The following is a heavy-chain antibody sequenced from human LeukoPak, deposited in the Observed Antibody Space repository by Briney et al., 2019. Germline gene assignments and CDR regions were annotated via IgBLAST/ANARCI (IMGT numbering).Heavy chain of an antibody. D-gene: IGHD1-26*01. CDR3: ARRVGASYSYYYYYMDV. J-gene: IGHJ6*03. CDR1: GFTFSSYW. CDR2: INWNGGST. V-gene: IGHV3-20*04. Sequence: GGSLRLSCAASGFTFSSYWMHWVRQAPGKGLEWVSGINWNGGSTGYADSVKGRFTISRDNAKNSLYLQMNSLRAEDTALYYCARRVGASYSYYYYYMDVWGKGTTVTVSS.